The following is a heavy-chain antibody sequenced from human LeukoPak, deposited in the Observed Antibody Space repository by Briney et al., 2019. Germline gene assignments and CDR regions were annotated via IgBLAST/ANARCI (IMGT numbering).Heavy chain of an antibody. V-gene: IGHV4-38-2*02. D-gene: IGHD6-13*01. CDR1: GYSISSGYY. Sequence: TSETLSLTCSVSGYSISSGYYWSWIRQPPGKGLEWIGEINHSGSTNYNPSLKSRVTISVDTSKNQFSLKLSSVTAADTAVYYCAREAAGIGYWGQGTLVTVSS. CDR2: INHSGST. J-gene: IGHJ4*02. CDR3: AREAAGIGY.